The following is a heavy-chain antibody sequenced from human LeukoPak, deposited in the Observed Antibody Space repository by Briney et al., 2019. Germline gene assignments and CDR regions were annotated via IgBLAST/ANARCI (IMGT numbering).Heavy chain of an antibody. D-gene: IGHD3-10*01. CDR1: GFTFSLYG. CDR2: ISYDGSNT. V-gene: IGHV3-30*18. Sequence: GGSLRLSCAASGFTFSLYGIHWVRQAPGKGLEWVAVISYDGSNTYYADSVKGRFTISRDNSKNMLYLQMNSLRAEDTAVYYCAKPYYYGSRSYMDYWGQGTLVTVSS. CDR3: AKPYYYGSRSYMDY. J-gene: IGHJ4*02.